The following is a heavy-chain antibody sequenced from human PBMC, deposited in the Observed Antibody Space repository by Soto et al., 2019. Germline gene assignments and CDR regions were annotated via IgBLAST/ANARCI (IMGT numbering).Heavy chain of an antibody. Sequence: SETLSLTCNVSGGSVSSVKYFWSWIRQPPGKGLEWIAYIYNNGNTNYNPSLKSRATISVDTSKNQFSLKLSSVTAADTAVYYCARGLGYCSSTSCYYYYYYGMDVWGQGTTVTVSS. CDR2: IYNNGNT. J-gene: IGHJ6*02. V-gene: IGHV4-61*01. D-gene: IGHD2-2*01. CDR3: ARGLGYCSSTSCYYYYYYGMDV. CDR1: GGSVSSVKYF.